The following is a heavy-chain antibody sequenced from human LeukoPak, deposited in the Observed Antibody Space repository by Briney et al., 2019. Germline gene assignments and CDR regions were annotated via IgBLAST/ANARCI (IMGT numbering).Heavy chain of an antibody. J-gene: IGHJ3*02. V-gene: IGHV3-48*02. D-gene: IGHD3-10*01. CDR3: ARDGVIVRGANDAFDI. Sequence: KAGGSLRLSCAASGFTFSSYNMNWVRQAPGKGLEWVSYISTSSSTKYYADSVRGRFTISRDNAKNSLYLQMNSLRDEDTAVYYCARDGVIVRGANDAFDIWGQGTVVTVSS. CDR2: ISTSSSTK. CDR1: GFTFSSYN.